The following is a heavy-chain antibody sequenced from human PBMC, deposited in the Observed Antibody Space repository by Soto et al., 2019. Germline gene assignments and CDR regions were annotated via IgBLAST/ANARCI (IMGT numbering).Heavy chain of an antibody. CDR2: IYYSGST. CDR3: ARAVGDCSSTSCWHYYYYGVDV. Sequence: SETLSLTCTVSGGSISSYYWSWIRQPPGKGLEWIGYIYYSGSTNYNPSLKSRVTISVDTSKNQFSLKLSSVTAADAAVYYCARAVGDCSSTSCWHYYYYGVDVWGQGTTVTVSS. CDR1: GGSISSYY. J-gene: IGHJ6*02. D-gene: IGHD2-2*01. V-gene: IGHV4-59*01.